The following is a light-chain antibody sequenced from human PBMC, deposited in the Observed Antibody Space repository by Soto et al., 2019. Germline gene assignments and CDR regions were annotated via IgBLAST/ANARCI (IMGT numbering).Light chain of an antibody. Sequence: QSVLTQPASVSGSPGQSITISCTGTSSDVGGYNYVSWYQQHPGKAPKVMIYDVSNRPSGVSNRFSGSKSGNTASLTISGLQAEDEADYYCNSYTSSSTFYVFGTGTKLTVL. CDR1: SSDVGGYNY. CDR2: DVS. CDR3: NSYTSSSTFYV. J-gene: IGLJ1*01. V-gene: IGLV2-14*03.